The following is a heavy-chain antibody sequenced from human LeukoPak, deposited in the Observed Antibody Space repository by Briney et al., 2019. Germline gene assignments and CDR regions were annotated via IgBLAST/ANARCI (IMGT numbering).Heavy chain of an antibody. J-gene: IGHJ5*02. CDR3: ARVGTTWDWFDP. CDR2: INPSGGST. V-gene: IGHV1-46*01. D-gene: IGHD4-11*01. CDR1: GYTFTSYY. Sequence: GASVKVSCKASGYTFTSYYMHWVRQAPGQGLEWMGIINPSGGSTSYAQKFQGRVTMTRDMSTSTVYMELSSLRSEDTAVYYCARVGTTWDWFDPWGQGTPVTVSS.